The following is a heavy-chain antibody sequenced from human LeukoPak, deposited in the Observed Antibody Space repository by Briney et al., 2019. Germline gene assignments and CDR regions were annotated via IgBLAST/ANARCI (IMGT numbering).Heavy chain of an antibody. J-gene: IGHJ1*01. Sequence: VWSLTLSCAASGFTFSRYGMHWLRQAPGKGLAWVAVISYDGSNKYYADNVKGRFTISRDNSKNTLYLKMNSLRDEDTVVYYCAKDPFSYSWSFLITAYFQHWGQGALVTVSS. CDR3: AKDPFSYSWSFLITAYFQH. D-gene: IGHD5-18*01. CDR2: ISYDGSNK. CDR1: GFTFSRYG. V-gene: IGHV3-30*18.